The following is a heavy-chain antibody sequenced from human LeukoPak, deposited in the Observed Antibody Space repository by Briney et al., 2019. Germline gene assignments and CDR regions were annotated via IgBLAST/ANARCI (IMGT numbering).Heavy chain of an antibody. J-gene: IGHJ4*02. V-gene: IGHV3-23*01. CDR2: IIGSGGSK. D-gene: IGHD5-24*01. CDR3: AKEVEMATIPWYYFDY. Sequence: GGSLRLSCAASGFTFSRYAMSCLPEAPGEGLEGVSAIIGSGGSKYYADSVKGRFTMSRDNSKNTLYLQMNSLRTEDTAVYYCAKEVEMATIPWYYFDYWGQGTLVTVSS. CDR1: GFTFSRYA.